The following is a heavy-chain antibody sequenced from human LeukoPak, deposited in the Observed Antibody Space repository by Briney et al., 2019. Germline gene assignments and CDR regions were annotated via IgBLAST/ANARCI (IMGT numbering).Heavy chain of an antibody. CDR1: GFTFSSYS. CDR2: ISSSSSTI. CDR3: ARSNRGRLRYYYSDYAGSFFDY. V-gene: IGHV3-48*01. D-gene: IGHD3-9*01. Sequence: PGGSLRLSCAASGFTFSSYSMNWVRQAPGKGLEWVSYISSSSSTIYYADSVKGRFTISRDNAKNSLYLQMNSLRAEDTAVYYCARSNRGRLRYYYSDYAGSFFDYWGQGTLVTVSS. J-gene: IGHJ4*02.